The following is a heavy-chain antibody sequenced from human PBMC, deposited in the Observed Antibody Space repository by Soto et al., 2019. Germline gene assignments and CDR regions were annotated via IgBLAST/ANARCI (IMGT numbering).Heavy chain of an antibody. Sequence: GGSLRLSCAASGFTFSSYAMSWVRQAPGKGLEWVSALSGSGANTYYADSVKGRFTISRDNSKNTLYLQMNSLRAEDTAVYYCAKEWVYDSSGWSFDYWGQGTLVTVS. CDR2: LSGSGANT. CDR3: AKEWVYDSSGWSFDY. D-gene: IGHD3-22*01. CDR1: GFTFSSYA. V-gene: IGHV3-23*01. J-gene: IGHJ4*02.